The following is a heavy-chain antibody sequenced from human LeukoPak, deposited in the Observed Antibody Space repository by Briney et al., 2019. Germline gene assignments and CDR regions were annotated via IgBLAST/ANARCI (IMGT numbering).Heavy chain of an antibody. CDR3: AKDRSPYSYGSTAGMDV. D-gene: IGHD5-18*01. V-gene: IGHV3-43D*03. Sequence: PGGSLRLSCAASGFTFDDYAMHWVRQAPGKGLEWVSLISWDGGSTYYADSVKGRFTISRDNSKNSLYLQMNSLRAEDTALYYCAKDRSPYSYGSTAGMDVWGQGTTVTVSS. CDR2: ISWDGGST. CDR1: GFTFDDYA. J-gene: IGHJ6*02.